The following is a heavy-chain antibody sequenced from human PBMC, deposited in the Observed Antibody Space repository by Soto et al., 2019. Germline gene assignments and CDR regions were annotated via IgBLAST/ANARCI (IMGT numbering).Heavy chain of an antibody. V-gene: IGHV1-2*02. D-gene: IGHD5-12*01. Sequence: ASVKVSCKASGYTFTGYYMHWVRQAPGQGLEWMGWINPNSGGTNYAQKFQGRVTMTRDTSISTAYMELSRLRSDDTAVYYCAYIVATRGPCDYWGQGTLVTVSS. J-gene: IGHJ4*02. CDR1: GYTFTGYY. CDR2: INPNSGGT. CDR3: AYIVATRGPCDY.